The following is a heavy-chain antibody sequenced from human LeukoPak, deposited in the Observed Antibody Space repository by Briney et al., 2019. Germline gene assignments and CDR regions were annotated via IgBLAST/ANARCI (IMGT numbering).Heavy chain of an antibody. Sequence: GGLRLSCAASGFTFSSYSMNWVRQAPGKGLEWVSVIYSGGSTYYADSVKGRFTISRDNARNSLYLQMNSLRAEDTAVYYCARDRAMDDYWGQGTLVIVSS. CDR2: IYSGGST. CDR3: ARDRAMDDY. CDR1: GFTFSSYS. J-gene: IGHJ4*02. V-gene: IGHV3-66*01. D-gene: IGHD5-18*01.